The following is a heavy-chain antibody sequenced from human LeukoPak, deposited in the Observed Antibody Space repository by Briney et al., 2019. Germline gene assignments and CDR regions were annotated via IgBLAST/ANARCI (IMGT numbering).Heavy chain of an antibody. V-gene: IGHV3-33*06. CDR2: IWNDGSNK. CDR3: AKDAQRGFDYSNSLDY. CDR1: GFTFSSYS. Sequence: PGGSLRLSCAASGFTFSSYSMNWVRQAPGRGLEWVAVIWNDGSNKYYADSVKGRFTISRDNSKNTLYLQMNSLRAEDTAVYYCAKDAQRGFDYSNSLDYWGQGTLVTVSS. J-gene: IGHJ4*02. D-gene: IGHD4-11*01.